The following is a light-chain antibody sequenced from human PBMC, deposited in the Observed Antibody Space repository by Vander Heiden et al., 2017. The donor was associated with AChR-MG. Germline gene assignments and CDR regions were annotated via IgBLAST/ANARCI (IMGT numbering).Light chain of an antibody. V-gene: IGKV1-39*01. CDR1: QSISDY. CDR3: QHIDSTVSIT. CDR2: TAS. J-gene: IGKJ5*01. Sequence: DIQMTQSPSSLSASVGDRVTITCRASQSISDYLNWYQQKPREAPKLLIYTASTLQSGVPSRFSGSGYGTDFTLTISRRQPDAFATYYCQHIDSTVSITFGQRTRLEIK.